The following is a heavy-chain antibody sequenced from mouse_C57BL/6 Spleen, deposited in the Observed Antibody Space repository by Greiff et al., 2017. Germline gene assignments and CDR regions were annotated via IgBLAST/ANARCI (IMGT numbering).Heavy chain of an antibody. CDR1: GFSLTSYG. J-gene: IGHJ4*01. CDR2: IWSGGNT. D-gene: IGHD2-4*01. CDR3: ARVYDYEDYAMDY. V-gene: IGHV2-2*01. Sequence: VQRVESGPGLVQPSQSLSITCTVSGFSLTSYGVHWVRQSPGKGLEWLGVIWSGGNTDYNAAFISRLSISKDNSNSQVFIKMNSLQADDTAIYYCARVYDYEDYAMDYWGQGTSVTVSS.